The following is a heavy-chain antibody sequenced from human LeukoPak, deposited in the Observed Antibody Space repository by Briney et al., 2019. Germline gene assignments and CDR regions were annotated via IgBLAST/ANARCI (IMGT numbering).Heavy chain of an antibody. J-gene: IGHJ5*02. D-gene: IGHD3-3*01. CDR1: GYTFTGYY. Sequence: GASVKVSCKASGYTFTGYYMHWVRQAPGQGLEWMGWINPNSGGTNYAQKFQGRVTMTRDTSISTAYMELSRLRSDDTAVYYCARVDFWSGYQNWFDPWGQGTLVTVSS. CDR2: INPNSGGT. CDR3: ARVDFWSGYQNWFDP. V-gene: IGHV1-2*02.